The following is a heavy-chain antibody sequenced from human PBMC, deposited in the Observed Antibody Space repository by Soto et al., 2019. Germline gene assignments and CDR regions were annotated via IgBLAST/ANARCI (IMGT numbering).Heavy chain of an antibody. J-gene: IGHJ5*02. CDR2: IYWDDDK. D-gene: IGHD2-15*01. V-gene: IGHV2-5*02. CDR3: ALRRGYCSGGSCYSIWFDP. CDR1: GFSLSTSGVG. Sequence: QITLKESGPPLVKPTQTLTLTCTFSGFSLSTSGVGVGWIRQPPGKALEWLALIYWDDDKRYSPSLKSRLTITNDTSKNQVVLTMTHMHPVDTATYSCALRRGYCSGGSCYSIWFDPWGQGTLVTVSS.